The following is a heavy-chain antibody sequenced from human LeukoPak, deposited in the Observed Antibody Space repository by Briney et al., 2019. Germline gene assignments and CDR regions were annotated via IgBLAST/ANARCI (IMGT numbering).Heavy chain of an antibody. Sequence: GGSLRLSCAASGFTFSSYSMNWVRQAPGKGLEWVSYISSSSSTIYYADSVKGRSTISRDNAKNSLYLQMSSLRDEDTAVYYCARGAMWLDYWGQGTLVTVSS. J-gene: IGHJ4*02. CDR2: ISSSSSTI. CDR3: ARGAMWLDY. D-gene: IGHD2-2*01. V-gene: IGHV3-48*02. CDR1: GFTFSSYS.